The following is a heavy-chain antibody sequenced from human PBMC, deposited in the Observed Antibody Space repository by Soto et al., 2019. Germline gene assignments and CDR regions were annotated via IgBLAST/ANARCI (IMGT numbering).Heavy chain of an antibody. J-gene: IGHJ4*02. Sequence: HPGGSLRLSCPASGATFIDSSINWVRQAPGKGLEWVSYISGSSKTIYYADSVKGRFTISRDNAKNSVYLQMNSLRDEDTAVYYCARDKKWAFDYWGQGA. CDR2: ISGSSKTI. V-gene: IGHV3-48*02. CDR1: GATFIDSS. CDR3: ARDKKWAFDY. D-gene: IGHD1-26*01.